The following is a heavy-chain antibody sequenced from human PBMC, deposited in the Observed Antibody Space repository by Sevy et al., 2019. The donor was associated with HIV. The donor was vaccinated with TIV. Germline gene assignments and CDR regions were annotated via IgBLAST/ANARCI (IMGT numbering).Heavy chain of an antibody. V-gene: IGHV1-18*01. CDR3: ARDPRGGNAFDI. CDR2: ISAYNGNT. J-gene: IGHJ3*02. Sequence: ASVKVSCKASGYTFTSYGISWVRQAPGQGLEWMGWISAYNGNTNYAQKLQGRVTMTPDTSTSTAYMELRSLRSDDTAVYYCARDPRGGNAFDIWGQGKMVTVSS. CDR1: GYTFTSYG. D-gene: IGHD3-16*01.